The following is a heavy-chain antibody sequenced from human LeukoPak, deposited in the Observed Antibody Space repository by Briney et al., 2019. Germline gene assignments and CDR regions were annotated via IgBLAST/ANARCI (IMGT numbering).Heavy chain of an antibody. CDR1: GFTFSGCA. Sequence: PGGSLRLSFAASGFTFSGCAMHWVRQASGKGLEWVGRIRRKANSYATAYAASVKCRFTISRDDSKNTAYLQMNSLKTEDTAVYYCTSPQLPADYWGQGTLVTVSS. CDR2: IRRKANSYAT. D-gene: IGHD2-2*01. CDR3: TSPQLPADY. J-gene: IGHJ4*02. V-gene: IGHV3-73*01.